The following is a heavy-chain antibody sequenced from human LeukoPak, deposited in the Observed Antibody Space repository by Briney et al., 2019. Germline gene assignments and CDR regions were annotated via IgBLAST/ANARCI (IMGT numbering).Heavy chain of an antibody. CDR1: GGSISDHY. CDR2: IFYSGST. V-gene: IGHV4-59*11. J-gene: IGHJ1*01. Sequence: SETLSLTCSVSGGSISDHYWSWIRQPPGKGLEWIGFIFYSGSTNYNPSLKSRVTISVDTSKNQFSLKLSSVTAADTAVYYCARDSDYGGNSAAYFQHWGQGTLVTVSS. D-gene: IGHD4-23*01. CDR3: ARDSDYGGNSAAYFQH.